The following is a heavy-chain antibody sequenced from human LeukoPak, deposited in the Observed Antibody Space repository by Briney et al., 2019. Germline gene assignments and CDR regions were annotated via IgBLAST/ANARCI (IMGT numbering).Heavy chain of an antibody. J-gene: IGHJ6*03. D-gene: IGHD4-17*01. V-gene: IGHV4-39*07. CDR3: AREGSDYANYYYYYMDV. CDR2: IYYSGST. Sequence: WVRQAPGKGLEWIGSIYYSGSTYYNPSLKSRATISVDTSKNQFSLKLSSVTAADTAVYYCAREGSDYANYYYYYMDVWGKETTVTVSS.